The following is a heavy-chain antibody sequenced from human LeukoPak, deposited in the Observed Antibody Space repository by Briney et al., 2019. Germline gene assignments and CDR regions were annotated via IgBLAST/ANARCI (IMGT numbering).Heavy chain of an antibody. J-gene: IGHJ4*02. CDR1: GGSISSYY. CDR2: IYYSGST. Sequence: PSETLSLTCTVSGGSISSYYWSWIRQPPGKGLEWIGYIYYSGSTNYNPSLKSRVTISVDTSKNQFSLKLSSVAAADTAVYYCARARSGNDFVFEYWGQGTLVTVSS. D-gene: IGHD5-12*01. V-gene: IGHV4-59*08. CDR3: ARARSGNDFVFEY.